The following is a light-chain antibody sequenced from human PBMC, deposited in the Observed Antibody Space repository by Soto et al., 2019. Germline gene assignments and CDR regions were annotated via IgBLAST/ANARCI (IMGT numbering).Light chain of an antibody. CDR2: SNN. V-gene: IGLV1-44*01. CDR3: AAWDDSLNGYV. Sequence: VLTQPPSASGTPGQRLTISCSGSSSNIGSNTVNWYQQLPGTAPKLLIYSNNQRPSGVPDRFSGSKSGTSASLAISGLQSEDEADYYCAAWDDSLNGYVFGTGTKVTVL. CDR1: SSNIGSNT. J-gene: IGLJ1*01.